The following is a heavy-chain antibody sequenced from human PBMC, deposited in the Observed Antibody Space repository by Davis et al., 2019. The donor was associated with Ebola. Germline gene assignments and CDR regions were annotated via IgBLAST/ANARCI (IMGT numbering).Heavy chain of an antibody. Sequence: PGGSLRLSCAASGFTVSSNYMSWIRQAPGKGLEWVSYISSSGSTIYYADSVKGRFTISRDNAKNSLYLQMNSLRAEDTALYYCAKDIHYYYGMDVWGQGTTVTVSS. CDR1: GFTVSSNY. D-gene: IGHD2-21*01. V-gene: IGHV3-11*01. J-gene: IGHJ6*02. CDR2: ISSSGSTI. CDR3: AKDIHYYYGMDV.